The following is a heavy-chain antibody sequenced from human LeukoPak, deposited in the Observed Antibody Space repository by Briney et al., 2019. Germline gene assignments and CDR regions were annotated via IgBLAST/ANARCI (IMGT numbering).Heavy chain of an antibody. D-gene: IGHD1-1*01. V-gene: IGHV3-7*01. Sequence: GGSLRLSCAASGFDFSKSWMTWVRQAPGQGPEWVAAIKEDGSGDDYLDSVKGRFTISRDNAKNSLYLQMNSLRVEDTAVYYCATYTNWVAGDVWGQGTTVSVSS. J-gene: IGHJ6*02. CDR3: ATYTNWVAGDV. CDR2: IKEDGSGD. CDR1: GFDFSKSW.